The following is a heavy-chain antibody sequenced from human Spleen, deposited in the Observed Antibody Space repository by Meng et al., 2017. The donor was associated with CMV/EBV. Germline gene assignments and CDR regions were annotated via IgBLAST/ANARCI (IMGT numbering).Heavy chain of an antibody. V-gene: IGHV1-69*02. CDR1: GGTFNSYT. J-gene: IGHJ4*02. CDR3: ARAAVAGNFDF. Sequence: SCKTSGGTFNSYTVSWVRQAPGQGLEWMGRFIPILGVANYAQKFQGRVTITADKSTSTAYMELSSLRSEDTAVYYCARAAVAGNFDFWGQGTLVTVSS. CDR2: FIPILGVA. D-gene: IGHD6-19*01.